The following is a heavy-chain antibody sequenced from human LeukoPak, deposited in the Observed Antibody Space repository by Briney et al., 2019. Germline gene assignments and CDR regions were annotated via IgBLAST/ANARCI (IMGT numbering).Heavy chain of an antibody. Sequence: GGSLRLSCAASGFTFDDYAMHWVRQGPGKGLEWVSGISWNSAMIAYADSVKGRFTTSRDNSKNTLYLQMNSLRAEDTAVYYCAKKGATTGDFDYWGQGTLVTVSS. D-gene: IGHD1-26*01. CDR1: GFTFDDYA. CDR2: ISWNSAMI. CDR3: AKKGATTGDFDY. J-gene: IGHJ4*02. V-gene: IGHV3-9*01.